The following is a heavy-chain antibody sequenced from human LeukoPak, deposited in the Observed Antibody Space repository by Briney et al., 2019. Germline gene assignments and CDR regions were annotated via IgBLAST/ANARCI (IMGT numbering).Heavy chain of an antibody. Sequence: GGSLRLSCAASGFTFSSYWMSWVRQAPGKGLEWVANIKQDGSEKYYVDSVKGRFTISRDSSKNTLYLQMNSLRVEDTAVYYCARDPNRGYSYGYVDYWGQGTLVTVSS. D-gene: IGHD5-18*01. J-gene: IGHJ4*02. CDR3: ARDPNRGYSYGYVDY. V-gene: IGHV3-7*01. CDR2: IKQDGSEK. CDR1: GFTFSSYW.